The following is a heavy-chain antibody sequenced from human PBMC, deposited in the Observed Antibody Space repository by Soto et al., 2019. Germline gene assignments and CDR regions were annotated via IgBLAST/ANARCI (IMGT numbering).Heavy chain of an antibody. CDR2: INAGNGNT. J-gene: IGHJ4*02. CDR3: ARSRRDGYNQYYFDY. Sequence: QVQLVQSGAEEKKPGASVKVSCKASGYTFTSYAMHWVRQAPGQRLEWMGWINAGNGNTKYSQKFQGRVTITRDTYASTAYMELSSLRSEDTAVYYCARSRRDGYNQYYFDYWGQGTLVTVSS. V-gene: IGHV1-3*05. CDR1: GYTFTSYA. D-gene: IGHD5-12*01.